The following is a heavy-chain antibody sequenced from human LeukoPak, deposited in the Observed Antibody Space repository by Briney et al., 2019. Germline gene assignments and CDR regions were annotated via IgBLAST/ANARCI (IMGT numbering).Heavy chain of an antibody. CDR1: GYSFTSYW. D-gene: IGHD3-22*01. J-gene: IGHJ3*02. CDR2: IYPGDSDT. V-gene: IGHV5-51*01. Sequence: GESLKISCKGSGYSFTSYWIGWVRQMPGKGLEWMGIIYPGDSDTRYSPSFQGQVTISADKSISTAYLQWSSLKASDTAMYYCARHYYYDSSGYYFPDAFDIWGQGTMVTVSS. CDR3: ARHYYYDSSGYYFPDAFDI.